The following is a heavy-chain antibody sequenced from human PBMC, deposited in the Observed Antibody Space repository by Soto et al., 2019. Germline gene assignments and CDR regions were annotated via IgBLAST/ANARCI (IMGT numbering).Heavy chain of an antibody. D-gene: IGHD2-15*01. Sequence: QVQLVQSGAEVKKPGSSVKVSCKASGGTFSSYAISWVRQAPGQGLEWMGGIIPIFGTANYAQKVQGRVTITADKSTSTAYMELSSLRSEDTAVYYCAHIVVVVAATRANWFDPWGQGTLVTVSS. V-gene: IGHV1-69*06. CDR1: GGTFSSYA. CDR3: AHIVVVVAATRANWFDP. CDR2: IIPIFGTA. J-gene: IGHJ5*02.